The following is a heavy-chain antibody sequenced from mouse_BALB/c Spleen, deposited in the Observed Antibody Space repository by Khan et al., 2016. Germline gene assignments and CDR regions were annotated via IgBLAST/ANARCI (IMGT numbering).Heavy chain of an antibody. Sequence: VQLQQSGAELVKPGASVKLSCTASGFNIKDTYMHWVKQRPEQGLEWIGRIDPANGNTKYDPKFQGKATITADKSSNTAYLQLSSLTSEDTAFYYCARSPYEYDVGFAYWGQGTLVTVSA. J-gene: IGHJ3*01. CDR2: IDPANGNT. CDR3: ARSPYEYDVGFAY. D-gene: IGHD2-4*01. CDR1: GFNIKDTY. V-gene: IGHV14-3*02.